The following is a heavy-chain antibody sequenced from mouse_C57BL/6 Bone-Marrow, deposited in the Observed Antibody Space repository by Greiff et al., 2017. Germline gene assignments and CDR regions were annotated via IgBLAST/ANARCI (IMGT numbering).Heavy chain of an antibody. CDR1: GYTFTDYE. CDR2: IDPETGGT. CDR3: KRPYYDEFDC. Sequence: QVQLQQSGAELVRPGASVTLSCKASGYTFTDYEMHWVKQTPVHGLEWIGAIDPETGGTAYNQKFRGKAILTADKSSSTAYMELRSLTSKDSAVFYGKRPYYDEFDCWSRGTTLEVS. J-gene: IGHJ2*01. D-gene: IGHD2-4*01. V-gene: IGHV1-15*01.